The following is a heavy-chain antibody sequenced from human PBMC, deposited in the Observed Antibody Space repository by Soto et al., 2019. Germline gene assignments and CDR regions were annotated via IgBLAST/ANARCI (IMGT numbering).Heavy chain of an antibody. Sequence: SVKVSCKASGYTFTSYYMHWVRQAPGQGLEWMGIINPSGGSTSYAQKFQGRLTMTRDTSTSTAYMELSSLRSEDTAVYYCARRRVACGMDVWGQGNKGTGSS. CDR1: GYTFTSYY. J-gene: IGHJ6*02. CDR2: INPSGGST. CDR3: ARRRVACGMDV. V-gene: IGHV1-46*01.